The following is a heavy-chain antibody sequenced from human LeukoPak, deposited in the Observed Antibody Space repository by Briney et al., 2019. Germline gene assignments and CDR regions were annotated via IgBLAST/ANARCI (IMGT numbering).Heavy chain of an antibody. CDR2: VDPEDGET. CDR3: ARAKGPIAAAGTPRRSVFDY. CDR1: GYTFTDYY. V-gene: IGHV1-69-2*01. J-gene: IGHJ4*02. Sequence: ASVKISCKVSGYTFTDYYMHWVQQAPGKGLEWMGLVDPEDGETIYAEKFQGRVTITADTSTDTAYMELSSLRSDDTAVYYCARAKGPIAAAGTPRRSVFDYWGQGTRVTVSS. D-gene: IGHD6-13*01.